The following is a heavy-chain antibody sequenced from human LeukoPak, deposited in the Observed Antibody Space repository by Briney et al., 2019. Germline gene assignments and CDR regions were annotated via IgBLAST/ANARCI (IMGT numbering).Heavy chain of an antibody. CDR3: ARENSGSYYQFDY. J-gene: IGHJ4*02. CDR1: GFTFSSYS. D-gene: IGHD1-26*01. CDR2: ISSSTSYI. Sequence: GSLRLSCAASGFTFSSYSMNWVRQAPGKGLEWVSSISSSTSYIYYADSVKGRFTISRDNAKNSLSLQMNSLRAEDTAVYYCARENSGSYYQFDYWGQGTLVTVSS. V-gene: IGHV3-21*01.